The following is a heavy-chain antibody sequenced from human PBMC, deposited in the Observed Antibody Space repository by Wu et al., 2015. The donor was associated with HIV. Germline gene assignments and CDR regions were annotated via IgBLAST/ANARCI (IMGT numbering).Heavy chain of an antibody. V-gene: IGHV1-2*02. CDR3: ARVLSIAAAWVRVFDP. Sequence: QVQLVQSGAEVKKPGASVKVSCKASGYTFTGYYMHWVRQAPGQGLEWMGWINPNSGGTNYAQKFQGRVTMTRDTSISTAYMELSRLRSDDTAVYYCARVLSIAAAWVRVFDPWGQGPWSTVSS. D-gene: IGHD6-13*01. J-gene: IGHJ5*02. CDR1: GYTFTGYY. CDR2: INPNSGGT.